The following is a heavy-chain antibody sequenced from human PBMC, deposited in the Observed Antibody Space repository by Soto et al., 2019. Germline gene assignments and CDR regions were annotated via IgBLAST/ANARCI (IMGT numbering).Heavy chain of an antibody. V-gene: IGHV4-39*02. CDR2: IDYTGTI. CDR3: SRRAPEGFDP. J-gene: IGHJ5*02. Sequence: QLRLQESGPGLARPSETLSLTCTVSGGSISSSAYFWAWIRQPPGKGLEWIASIDYTGTIYNNPSLKSRVTISVDTSKNHFSLKLDSVTAADTAVYYCSRRAPEGFDPWGQGILVNLSS. CDR1: GGSISSSAYF.